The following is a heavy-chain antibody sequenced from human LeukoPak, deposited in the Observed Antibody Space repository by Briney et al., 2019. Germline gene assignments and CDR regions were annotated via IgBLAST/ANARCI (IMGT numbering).Heavy chain of an antibody. D-gene: IGHD6-13*01. CDR1: GGSISSGGYY. CDR3: ARESDGYSSSWTQPYIRYFDY. Sequence: SETLSLTCTVSGGSISSGGYYWSWIRQPPGKGLEWIGYIYHSGSTYYNPSLKSRVTISVDRSKNQFSLKLSSVTAADTAVYYCARESDGYSSSWTQPYIRYFDYWGQGTLVTVSS. V-gene: IGHV4-30-2*01. J-gene: IGHJ4*02. CDR2: IYHSGST.